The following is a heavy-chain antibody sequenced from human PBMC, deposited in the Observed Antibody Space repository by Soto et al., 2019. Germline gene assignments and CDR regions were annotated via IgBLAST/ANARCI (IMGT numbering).Heavy chain of an antibody. CDR2: IIPIFGTP. V-gene: IGHV1-69*12. CDR1: GVTFTNDA. J-gene: IGHJ6*02. Sequence: QVQLVQSGAEVKKPGSSLKVSCKASGVTFTNDAFSWVRQAPGQGPEWMGGIIPIFGTPDYAQKFQGRVIITADESTRSVSMELNSLRSDDTAVYYCARERSVGYCITTTCPKPFYYYAMDVWGHGTTVTVSS. D-gene: IGHD2-2*01. CDR3: ARERSVGYCITTTCPKPFYYYAMDV.